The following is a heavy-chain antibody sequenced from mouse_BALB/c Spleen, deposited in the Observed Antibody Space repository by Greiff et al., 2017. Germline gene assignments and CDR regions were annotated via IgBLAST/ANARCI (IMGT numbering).Heavy chain of an antibody. Sequence: VHLVESGAELAKPGDSLNMSCKASGYTFTSYWMHWVKQRPGQGLEWIGYISPSTGYTEYKQKFKDMATLTAHKSSRTAYMQLSSPTSEDSAVYYCAREGLRYWGQGTTLTVSS. D-gene: IGHD3-1*01. CDR1: GYTFTSYW. CDR2: ISPSTGYT. J-gene: IGHJ2*01. V-gene: IGHV1-7*01. CDR3: AREGLRY.